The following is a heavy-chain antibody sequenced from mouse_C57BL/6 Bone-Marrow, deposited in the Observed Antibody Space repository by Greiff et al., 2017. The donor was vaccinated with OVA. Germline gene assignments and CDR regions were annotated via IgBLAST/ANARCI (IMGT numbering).Heavy chain of an antibody. Sequence: EVKLVESGGGLVQPGGSLKLSCAASGFTFSSYGMSWVRQTPDKRLELVATINSNGGSTYYPDSVKGRFTISRDNAKNTLYLQMSSLKSEDTAMYYCARDGYYYWGQGTTLTVSS. J-gene: IGHJ2*01. CDR3: ARDGYYY. CDR2: INSNGGST. V-gene: IGHV5-6-3*01. D-gene: IGHD2-3*01. CDR1: GFTFSSYG.